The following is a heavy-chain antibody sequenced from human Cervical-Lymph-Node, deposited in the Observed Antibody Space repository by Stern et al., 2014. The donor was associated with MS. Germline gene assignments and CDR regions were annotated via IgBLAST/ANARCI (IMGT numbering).Heavy chain of an antibody. Sequence: QVQLQESGPGLVKPSQTLSLTCTVSGGSISSGSYYWSWIRQPAGKGLEWIGRIYTSGSTTYNPSLKSRVTISEEKSKNPFSLTLSSVTAADTAVYYCARVGGYLNYFDYWGQGTLVTVSS. CDR1: GGSISSGSYY. D-gene: IGHD1-26*01. J-gene: IGHJ4*02. CDR3: ARVGGYLNYFDY. V-gene: IGHV4-61*02. CDR2: IYTSGST.